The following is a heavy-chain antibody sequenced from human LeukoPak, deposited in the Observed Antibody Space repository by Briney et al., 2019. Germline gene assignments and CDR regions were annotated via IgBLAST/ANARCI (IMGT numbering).Heavy chain of an antibody. CDR1: GYTFTNYK. Sequence: ASVKVSCKASGYTFTNYKIDWVQQAPGQGLEWMGWMNPNSGNTGCTQKFQGRVTMTRDTSISTAYMELSSLRSEDTAVYYCARGPVEAVFGVSTEDWGQGTTVTVSS. D-gene: IGHD3-10*02. V-gene: IGHV1-8*01. CDR2: MNPNSGNT. CDR3: ARGPVEAVFGVSTED. J-gene: IGHJ6*02.